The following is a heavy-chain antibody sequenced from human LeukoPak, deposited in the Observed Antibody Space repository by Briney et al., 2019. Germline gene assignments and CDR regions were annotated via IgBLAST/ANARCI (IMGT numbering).Heavy chain of an antibody. CDR1: GGSISSGGYY. Sequence: SETLSLTCTVSGGSISSGGYYWSWIRQHPGKGLEWIGYIYYSGSTYYNPSLKSRVTISVDTSKNQFSLKLSSVTAADTAVYYCARWPRGDYYESSESYYMDVWGKGTTVTVSS. V-gene: IGHV4-31*03. D-gene: IGHD3-22*01. CDR2: IYYSGST. J-gene: IGHJ6*03. CDR3: ARWPRGDYYESSESYYMDV.